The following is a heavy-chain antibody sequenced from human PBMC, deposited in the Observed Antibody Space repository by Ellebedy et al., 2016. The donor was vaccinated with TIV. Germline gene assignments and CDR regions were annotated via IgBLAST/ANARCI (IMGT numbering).Heavy chain of an antibody. V-gene: IGHV1-2*04. J-gene: IGHJ4*02. CDR2: INPNSGGT. CDR3: ARGGGNGVVAGTADY. Sequence: AASVKVSCKASGYTFTGYYMHWVRQAPGQGLEWMGWINPNSGGTNYAQKFQGWVTMTRDTSISTAYMELSRLRSDDTAVYYCARGGGNGVVAGTADYWGQGTLVTVSS. CDR1: GYTFTGYY. D-gene: IGHD6-19*01.